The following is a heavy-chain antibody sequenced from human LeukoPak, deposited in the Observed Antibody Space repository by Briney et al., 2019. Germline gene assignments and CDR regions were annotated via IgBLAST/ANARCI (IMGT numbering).Heavy chain of an antibody. Sequence: SVKVSCKASGYTFTSYDINWVRQATGQGLEWMGWMNPNSGNTGYAQKFQGRVTMTRNTSISTAYMELSSLRYEDTAVYYCARAGSGRWLQPYWGQGTLVTVSS. J-gene: IGHJ4*02. V-gene: IGHV1-8*01. CDR3: ARAGSGRWLQPY. CDR2: MNPNSGNT. CDR1: GYTFTSYD. D-gene: IGHD5-24*01.